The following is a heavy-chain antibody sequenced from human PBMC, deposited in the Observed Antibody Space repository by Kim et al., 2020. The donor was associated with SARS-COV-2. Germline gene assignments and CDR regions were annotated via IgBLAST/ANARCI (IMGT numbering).Heavy chain of an antibody. D-gene: IGHD6-6*01. J-gene: IGHJ6*02. V-gene: IGHV4-59*01. Sequence: SRVTISVDTSKNQFSLKLSSVTAADTAVYYCAREAPGYSSSSYYYYGMDVWGQGTTVTVSS. CDR3: AREAPGYSSSSYYYYGMDV.